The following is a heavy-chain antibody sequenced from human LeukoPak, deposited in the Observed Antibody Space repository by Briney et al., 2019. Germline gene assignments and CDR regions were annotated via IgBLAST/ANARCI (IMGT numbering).Heavy chain of an antibody. Sequence: SETLSLTCTVSGVSISSYYWSWIRQPPGKGLEWIGSIYYSGSTYYNPSLKSRVTIYVDTSKNQFSLKLSSVTAADTAVYYCARHDLTVRGNYAPFDYWGQGTLVTVSS. CDR1: GVSISSYY. J-gene: IGHJ4*02. D-gene: IGHD3-10*01. CDR3: ARHDLTVRGNYAPFDY. CDR2: IYYSGST. V-gene: IGHV4-39*01.